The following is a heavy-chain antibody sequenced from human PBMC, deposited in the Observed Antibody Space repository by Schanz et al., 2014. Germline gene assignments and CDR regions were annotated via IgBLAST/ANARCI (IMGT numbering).Heavy chain of an antibody. J-gene: IGHJ4*02. Sequence: VQLVESGGDLVQPGGSQRLSCAASGFIVSSTYMTWVRQAPGKGLEWVSIIYSGVSTYYADSVKGRFTISRDNSKNTVYLQMNSLRGEDTAVYYCAGGEYQLLYGNWGQGTLVTVSS. CDR3: AGGEYQLLYGN. CDR2: IYSGVST. V-gene: IGHV3-66*01. D-gene: IGHD2-2*02. CDR1: GFIVSSTY.